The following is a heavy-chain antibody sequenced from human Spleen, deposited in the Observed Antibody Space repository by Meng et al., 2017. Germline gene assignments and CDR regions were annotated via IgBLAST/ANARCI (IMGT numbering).Heavy chain of an antibody. CDR1: RYTLTSDG. CDR3: ATRGNPYLNC. V-gene: IGHV1-18*01. Sequence: QSQRVQSGAEVTKPGASVKVSCNASRYTLTSDGFSWVRQAPGQGLEWMGWINRYSGNTDYAQKFQGRVTMTTDTSTSTAYMELTSLRSDDTAVYYCATRGNPYLNCWGQGTLVTVSS. CDR2: INRYSGNT. J-gene: IGHJ4*02.